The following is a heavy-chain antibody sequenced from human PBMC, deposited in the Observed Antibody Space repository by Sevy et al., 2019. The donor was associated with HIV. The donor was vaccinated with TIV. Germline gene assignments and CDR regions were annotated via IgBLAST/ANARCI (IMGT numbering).Heavy chain of an antibody. CDR1: GFTFSNYW. V-gene: IGHV3-74*01. CDR2: VNSDGTST. CDR3: VAASGWEDY. J-gene: IGHJ4*02. D-gene: IGHD6-25*01. Sequence: GGSLRLSCAASGFTFSNYWMHWVRQAPGKGLVWVSRVNSDGTSTTYADSVKGLFTISKDNAKNTLCMQMSSRRAEDKCRYYCVAASGWEDYWGQGTLVTVSS.